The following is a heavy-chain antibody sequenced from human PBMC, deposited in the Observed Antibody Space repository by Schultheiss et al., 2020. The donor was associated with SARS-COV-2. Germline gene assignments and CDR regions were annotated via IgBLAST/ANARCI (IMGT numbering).Heavy chain of an antibody. V-gene: IGHV4-59*12. Sequence: SETLSLTCTVSGGSISSYYWSWIRQPPGKGLEWIGYIYYSGSTNYNPSLKSRVTISVDTSKNQFSLKLSSVTAADTAVYYCARPILTTVGSDAFDIWGQGILVTVSS. CDR3: ARPILTTVGSDAFDI. CDR2: IYYSGST. J-gene: IGHJ3*02. D-gene: IGHD3-10*01. CDR1: GGSISSYY.